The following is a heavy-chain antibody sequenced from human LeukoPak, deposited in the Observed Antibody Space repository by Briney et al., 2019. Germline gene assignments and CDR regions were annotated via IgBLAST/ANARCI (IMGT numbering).Heavy chain of an antibody. V-gene: IGHV1-2*02. CDR1: GYTFTGYY. D-gene: IGHD5-24*01. CDR3: ARDPNLRWLQLGY. J-gene: IGHJ4*02. Sequence: ASVKVSCKASGYTFTGYYMHWVRQAPGQGLEWVGWINPNSGGTNYAQKFQGRVTMTRDKSISTAYMELSRLRSDDTAVYYCARDPNLRWLQLGYWGQGTLVTVSS. CDR2: INPNSGGT.